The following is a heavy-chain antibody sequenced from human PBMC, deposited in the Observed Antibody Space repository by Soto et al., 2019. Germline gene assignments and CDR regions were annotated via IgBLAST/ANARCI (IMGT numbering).Heavy chain of an antibody. J-gene: IGHJ3*02. V-gene: IGHV1-69*13. D-gene: IGHD5-12*01. CDR2: IIPIFGTA. Sequence: SVKVSCKAAGGTFSSYASSWVRQDPGQGLEWMGGIIPIFGTANYAQKFQGRVTITADESTSTAYMELSSLRSEDTAVYYCARRGRWLQFDAFDIWGQGTMVTVSS. CDR1: GGTFSSYA. CDR3: ARRGRWLQFDAFDI.